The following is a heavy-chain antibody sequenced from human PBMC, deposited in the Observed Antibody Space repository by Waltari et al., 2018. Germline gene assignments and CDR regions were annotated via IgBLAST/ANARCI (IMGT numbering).Heavy chain of an antibody. D-gene: IGHD6-19*01. CDR3: AISEYSSGFDS. Sequence: QVQLVQSGSAAKKAGASVKASFTTSGSTFTNCDVNGVRLAPGQGFEWMGSLIPKSGKAVFGQMFQGRVSMTRDISINTAYMELSGLTSADTAFYYCAISEYSSGFDSWGQGTHVTVSS. CDR2: LIPKSGKA. V-gene: IGHV1-8*01. J-gene: IGHJ4*01. CDR1: GSTFTNCD.